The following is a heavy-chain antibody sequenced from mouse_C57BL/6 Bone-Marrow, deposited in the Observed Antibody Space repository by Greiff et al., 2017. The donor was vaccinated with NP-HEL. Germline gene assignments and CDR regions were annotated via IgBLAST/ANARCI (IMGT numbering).Heavy chain of an antibody. CDR2: IYPGSGST. J-gene: IGHJ4*01. CDR3: TGEAGYDAMDY. Sequence: QVQLKQPGAELVKPGASVKMSCKASGYTFTSYWLTWVKQRPGQGLEWIGDIYPGSGSTNYNEKFKSKATLTVDTSSSTAYMQLSSLTSEDSAVYYCTGEAGYDAMDYWGQGTSVTVSS. V-gene: IGHV1-55*01. D-gene: IGHD6-1*01. CDR1: GYTFTSYW.